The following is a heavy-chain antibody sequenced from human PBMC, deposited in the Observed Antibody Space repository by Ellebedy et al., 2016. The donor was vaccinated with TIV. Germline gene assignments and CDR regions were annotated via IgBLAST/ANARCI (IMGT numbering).Heavy chain of an antibody. J-gene: IGHJ2*01. D-gene: IGHD6-19*01. CDR1: GYRFTDYW. Sequence: GESLKISCQGSGYRFTDYWITWVRQMPGKGLEWMGKIDLLASTSDYSPSFQGHVTISADRSINTAYLQWSSLQASDSAMYYCARHALGISGWWYFDLWGRGTLVTVSS. CDR3: ARHALGISGWWYFDL. CDR2: IDLLASTS. V-gene: IGHV5-10-1*01.